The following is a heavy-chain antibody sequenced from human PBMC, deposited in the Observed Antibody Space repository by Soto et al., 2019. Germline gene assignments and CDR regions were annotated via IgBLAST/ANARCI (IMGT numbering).Heavy chain of an antibody. CDR1: GYGFTHFA. V-gene: IGHV1-3*04. Sequence: QVQLVQSGAEVKKPGASVKVSCKASGYGFTHFAIHWLCQAPGQGHEWMGWVNTAKGDTKYSQKFQGRVTLTRDTAATTAYMELSSLRSDDTAVYYCAREVGYGDFADWGQGTLVTVSS. J-gene: IGHJ4*02. CDR2: VNTAKGDT. D-gene: IGHD4-17*01. CDR3: AREVGYGDFAD.